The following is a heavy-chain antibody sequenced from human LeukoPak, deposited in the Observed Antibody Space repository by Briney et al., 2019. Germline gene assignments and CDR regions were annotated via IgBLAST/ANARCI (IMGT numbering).Heavy chain of an antibody. V-gene: IGHV4-38-2*02. D-gene: IGHD3-16*01. CDR2: IYHIGST. CDR1: GYSISSGYY. Sequence: SETLSLTCTVSGYSISSGYYWGWIRQPPGKGLEWIGSIYHIGSTYYNPSLKSRVTMSIDTSKNQLSLKLTSVTAADTAMYYCARHHTSSKPIDYWGQGTLVTVSS. CDR3: ARHHTSSKPIDY. J-gene: IGHJ4*02.